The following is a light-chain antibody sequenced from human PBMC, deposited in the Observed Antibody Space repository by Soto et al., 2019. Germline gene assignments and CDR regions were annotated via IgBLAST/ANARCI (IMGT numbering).Light chain of an antibody. J-gene: IGKJ1*01. CDR1: ESISNN. Sequence: IVLTQSPATLSVSPGERATLSCRAGESISNNFAWYQQKPGQAPRLLIYGAATRAAGVPARFSGRGSWTEFTLTISCVQSEDFGVYYCQQYNNWPGTFGQGTKLDIK. CDR3: QQYNNWPGT. V-gene: IGKV3-15*01. CDR2: GAA.